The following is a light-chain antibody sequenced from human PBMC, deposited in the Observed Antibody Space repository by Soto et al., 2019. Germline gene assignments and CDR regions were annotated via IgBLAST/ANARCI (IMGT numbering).Light chain of an antibody. CDR1: SSDVGGYNY. CDR3: CSYAGSYPWV. CDR2: DVS. V-gene: IGLV2-11*01. Sequence: QSVLTQPRSVSGSPGQSVTISCTGTSSDVGGYNYVSWYQQHPGKAPKLMIYDVSKRPSGVPDRFSGSKSGNTASLTISGLQAEDEADYYCCSYAGSYPWVFGIRTKVTVL. J-gene: IGLJ1*01.